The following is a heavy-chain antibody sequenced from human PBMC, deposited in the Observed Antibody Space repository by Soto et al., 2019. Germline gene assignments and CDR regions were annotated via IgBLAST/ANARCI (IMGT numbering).Heavy chain of an antibody. CDR2: IGGSGGST. J-gene: IGHJ4*02. CDR3: AKAYGDYYFDY. V-gene: IGHV3-23*01. CDR1: GFTFSSYA. Sequence: GGSLRLSCAASGFTFSSYAMSWVRQAPGKGLERVSAIGGSGGSTYYADSVKGRFTISRDNSKNTLYLQMNSLRAEDTAVYYCAKAYGDYYFDYWGQGALVTVSS. D-gene: IGHD4-17*01.